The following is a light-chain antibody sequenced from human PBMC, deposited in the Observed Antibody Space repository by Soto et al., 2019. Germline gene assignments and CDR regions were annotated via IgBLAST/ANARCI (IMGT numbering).Light chain of an antibody. CDR3: CSYTGGDTHWV. Sequence: QSALTQPRSVPGSPGQSVTISCTGTTSDVGGYNYVSWYQQHPGKAPKLMIYDVTKRPSGLSTRFSGSKSGNTASLTISGVQPEDEAVYYCCSYTGGDTHWVFGGGTKLTVL. V-gene: IGLV2-11*01. CDR2: DVT. CDR1: TSDVGGYNY. J-gene: IGLJ3*02.